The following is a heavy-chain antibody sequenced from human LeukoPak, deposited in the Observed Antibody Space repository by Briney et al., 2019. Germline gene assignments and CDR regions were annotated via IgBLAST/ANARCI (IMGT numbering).Heavy chain of an antibody. CDR3: VREGYSLDY. J-gene: IGHJ4*02. CDR2: ISSTSGYV. D-gene: IGHD3-22*01. CDR1: GFTFINHN. V-gene: IGHV3-21*01. Sequence: PGGSLRLSCAASGFTFINHNMNWVRQTPGRGLEWVSSISSTSGYVYYADSVKGRFTISRDNAKNSVYLQMNSLRAEDTALYYCVREGYSLDYWGQGTLVTVSS.